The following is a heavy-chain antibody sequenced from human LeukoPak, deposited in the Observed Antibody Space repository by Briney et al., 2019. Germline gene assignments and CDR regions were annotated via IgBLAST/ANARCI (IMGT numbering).Heavy chain of an antibody. D-gene: IGHD2-2*02. Sequence: GGSLRLSCAASGFTFDDYDMSWVRQAPGKGLEWVSGINWNGGSTGYADSVKGRFTISRDNAKNSLYLQMNSLRAEDTALYYCAREGELGGYCSSTSCYTFDYWGQGTLVTVSS. J-gene: IGHJ4*02. CDR3: AREGELGGYCSSTSCYTFDY. CDR1: GFTFDDYD. CDR2: INWNGGST. V-gene: IGHV3-20*04.